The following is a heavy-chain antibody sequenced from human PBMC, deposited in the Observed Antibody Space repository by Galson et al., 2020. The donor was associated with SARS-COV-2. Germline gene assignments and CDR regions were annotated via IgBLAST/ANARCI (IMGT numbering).Heavy chain of an antibody. D-gene: IGHD2-2*02. CDR1: GGSISSGSYY. V-gene: IGHV4-61*02. J-gene: IGHJ6*02. CDR3: AHTGRDYYYGMDV. CDR2: IYTSGST. Sequence: SETLSLTCTVSGGSISSGSYYWSWIRQPAGKGLEWIGRIYTSGSTNYNPSLKSRVTISVDTSKNQFSLKLSSVTAADTAVYYCAHTGRDYYYGMDVWGQGTTVTVSS.